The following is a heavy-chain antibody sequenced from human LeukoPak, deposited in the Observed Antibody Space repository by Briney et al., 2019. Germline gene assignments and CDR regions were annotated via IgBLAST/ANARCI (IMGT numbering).Heavy chain of an antibody. V-gene: IGHV1-69*02. D-gene: IGHD3-22*01. Sequence: ASVKVSCKASGGTFSSYTISWVRQAPGQGLEWMGRIIPILGVANYAQKFQGRVTISADKSTNTDYIELSSLRSEDTAVYYCAGGAGITLIAADFWGQGTLVTVSS. CDR3: AGGAGITLIAADF. CDR1: GGTFSSYT. CDR2: IIPILGVA. J-gene: IGHJ4*02.